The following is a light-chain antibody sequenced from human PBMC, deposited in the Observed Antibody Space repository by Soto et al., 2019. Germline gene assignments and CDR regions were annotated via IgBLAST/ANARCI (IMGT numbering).Light chain of an antibody. V-gene: IGKV1-33*01. CDR2: DAS. J-gene: IGKJ1*01. Sequence: DIQMTQSPSSLSASVGDRVTITRQASQDISNYLNWYQQKPGKAPKLLIYDASNLETGVPSRFSGSGSGTDFTFTISSLQPEDIATYYCQQYDNLAWTFGQGTKVEIK. CDR3: QQYDNLAWT. CDR1: QDISNY.